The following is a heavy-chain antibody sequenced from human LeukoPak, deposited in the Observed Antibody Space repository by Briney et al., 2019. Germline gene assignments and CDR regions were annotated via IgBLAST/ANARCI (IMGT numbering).Heavy chain of an antibody. V-gene: IGHV3-74*01. CDR2: INSNGSIT. J-gene: IGHJ5*02. D-gene: IGHD2-15*01. CDR3: VRGGGLYTS. Sequence: GGSLRLSCAASGFTFSSSWMSWVRQAPGKGPVWVSRINSNGSITNYADSVKGRFTISRDNGKNTLYLQMNSLRAEDTAMYHCVRGGGLYTSWGQGTLVTVSS. CDR1: GFTFSSSW.